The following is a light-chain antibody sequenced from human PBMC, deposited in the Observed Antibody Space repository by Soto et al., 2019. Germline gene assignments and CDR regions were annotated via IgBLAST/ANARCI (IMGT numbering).Light chain of an antibody. Sequence: DIQMTQSPSTLSASVGDIVTITCRASQTISNYLTWYQQRPGKAPKLLIYRSSILQNGVPSRFSGSGSGTEVSLTISSLQPDDFATYFCQQYYIYATFGQGTRVEI. J-gene: IGKJ1*01. CDR3: QQYYIYAT. V-gene: IGKV1-5*03. CDR1: QTISNY. CDR2: RSS.